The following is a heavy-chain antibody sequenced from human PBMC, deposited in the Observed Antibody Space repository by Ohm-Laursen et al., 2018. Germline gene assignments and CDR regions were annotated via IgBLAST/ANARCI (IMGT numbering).Heavy chain of an antibody. Sequence: SLRLSCSASGFTLRTYGMHWVRQAPGKGLEWVSVIWYDGSKEYYADSVKGRFTISRDNSKNTLYLQMNSLRAEDTAVYYCARPMGIAAAGDAFDIWGQGTMVTVSS. CDR3: ARPMGIAAAGDAFDI. V-gene: IGHV3-33*01. D-gene: IGHD6-13*01. J-gene: IGHJ3*02. CDR2: IWYDGSKE. CDR1: GFTLRTYG.